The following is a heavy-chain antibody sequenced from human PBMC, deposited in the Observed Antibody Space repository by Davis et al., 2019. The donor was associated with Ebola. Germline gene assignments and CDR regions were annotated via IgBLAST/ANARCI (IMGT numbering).Heavy chain of an antibody. CDR3: ARSRYSSSWYAFDI. Sequence: SETLSLTCAVYGGSFSDYFWSWIRQPPEKGLEWIGEISHHNGYTNYNPPLSSRVAISVDSSKNQFSLKLISVTAADTAVYYCARSRYSSSWYAFDIWGQGTMVTISS. J-gene: IGHJ3*02. CDR2: ISHHNGYT. CDR1: GGSFSDYF. D-gene: IGHD6-13*01. V-gene: IGHV4-34*01.